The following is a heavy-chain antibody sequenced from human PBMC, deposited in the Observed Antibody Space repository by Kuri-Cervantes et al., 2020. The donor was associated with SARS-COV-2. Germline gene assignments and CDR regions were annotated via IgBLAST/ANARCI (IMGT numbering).Heavy chain of an antibody. CDR3: ARVGEDIVVVPAAIPYYYCYMDV. J-gene: IGHJ6*03. Sequence: ASVKVSCKASGYTFTSYGISWVRQAPGQGLEWMGWISAYNGNTNYAQKLQGRVTMTTDTSTSTAYMELRSLRSDDTAVYYCARVGEDIVVVPAAIPYYYCYMDVWGKGTTVTVSS. D-gene: IGHD2-2*01. CDR1: GYTFTSYG. CDR2: ISAYNGNT. V-gene: IGHV1-18*01.